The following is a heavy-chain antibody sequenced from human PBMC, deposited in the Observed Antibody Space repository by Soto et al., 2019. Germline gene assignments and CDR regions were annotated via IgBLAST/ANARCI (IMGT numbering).Heavy chain of an antibody. CDR1: GGTFSSYA. V-gene: IGHV1-69*13. CDR3: ARDGVVVAAFDI. Sequence: SVKVSCKASGGTFSSYAISWVRQAPGQGLEWMGGIIPIFGTANYAQKFQGRVTITADESTSTSYMELSSLRSEDTAVYYCARDGVVVAAFDIWGQGTMVTVSS. D-gene: IGHD2-15*01. J-gene: IGHJ3*02. CDR2: IIPIFGTA.